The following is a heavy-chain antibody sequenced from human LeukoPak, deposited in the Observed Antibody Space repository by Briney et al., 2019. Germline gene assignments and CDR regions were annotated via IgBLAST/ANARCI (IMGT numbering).Heavy chain of an antibody. CDR2: ISTYNGNT. CDR1: GYTFTNSG. D-gene: IGHD6-13*01. Sequence: ASVKVSCKASGYTFTNSGIVWVRQAPGHGLEWLAWISTYNGNTNYAQKLQDRVTVTTDTSTSTAYMELRSLRSDDTAVYYCARERYTSNWYYFDLWGQGTLVTVSS. J-gene: IGHJ4*02. CDR3: ARERYTSNWYYFDL. V-gene: IGHV1-18*01.